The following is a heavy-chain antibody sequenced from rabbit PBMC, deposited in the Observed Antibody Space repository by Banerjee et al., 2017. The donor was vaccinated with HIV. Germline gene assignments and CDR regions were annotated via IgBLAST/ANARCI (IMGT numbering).Heavy chain of an antibody. CDR1: GFSFSSSYY. V-gene: IGHV1S45*01. Sequence: QEQLVESGGGLVQPEGSLTITCTASGFSFSSSYYMCWVRQAPGKGLEWIACIKGGSGSTYYASWAKGRFTISKTSSTTVTLQMTSLTAADTATYFCAREDGGYVGYFSLWGQGTLVTVS. CDR3: AREDGGYVGYFSL. J-gene: IGHJ4*01. D-gene: IGHD4-2*01. CDR2: IKGGSGST.